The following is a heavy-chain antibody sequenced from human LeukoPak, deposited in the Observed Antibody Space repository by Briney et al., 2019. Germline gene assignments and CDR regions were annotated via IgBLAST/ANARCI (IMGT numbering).Heavy chain of an antibody. J-gene: IGHJ4*02. Sequence: GGSLRLSCAASGFTSGFTFDDYGMNWVRQVPGKGLEWVSGISRDGGRTGYADSVQGRFTISRDNSRNSLHLQMNSLRVENTAFYYCVKDSNYDFWSGYYKGFDNWGQGTLVTVSS. CDR1: GFTFDDYG. CDR2: ISRDGGRT. V-gene: IGHV3-20*04. CDR3: VKDSNYDFWSGYYKGFDN. D-gene: IGHD3-3*01.